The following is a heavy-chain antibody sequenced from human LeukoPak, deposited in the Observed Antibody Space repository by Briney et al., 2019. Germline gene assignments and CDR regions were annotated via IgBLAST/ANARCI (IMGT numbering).Heavy chain of an antibody. Sequence: SETLSLTCSVSGGSISNADYYWGWIRQAPGKGLEWIGSIFYGERNHYNPSLKSRATMSVDTPKNQFSLKLTSVTAADAAMYYCARQLPTAAANTRGYFEYWGQGAVVTVSS. CDR2: IFYGERN. CDR3: ARQLPTAAANTRGYFEY. D-gene: IGHD2-2*01. V-gene: IGHV4-39*01. J-gene: IGHJ4*01. CDR1: GGSISNADYY.